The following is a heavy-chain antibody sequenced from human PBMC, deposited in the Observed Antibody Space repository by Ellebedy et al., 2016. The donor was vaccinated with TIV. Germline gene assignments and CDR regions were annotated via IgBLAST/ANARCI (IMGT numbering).Heavy chain of an antibody. CDR1: GFTFSSYA. V-gene: IGHV3-21*01. CDR3: VRDSTHGYDDY. CDR2: IIVGGST. Sequence: GESLKISCAVSGFTFSSYAMGWVRQAPGKGLEWVSSIIVGGSTYDADSVKGRFIISRDNAENSLYLQMNSLRVEDTAVYYCVRDSTHGYDDYWGQGTLVTVSS. J-gene: IGHJ4*02. D-gene: IGHD5-24*01.